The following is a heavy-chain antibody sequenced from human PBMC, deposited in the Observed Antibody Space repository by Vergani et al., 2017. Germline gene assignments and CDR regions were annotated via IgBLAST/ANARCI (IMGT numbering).Heavy chain of an antibody. CDR3: ARGYCSSTSCYDYYYYGMDV. Sequence: QVQLVQSGAEVKKPGSSVKVSCKASGGTFSSYAISWVRQAPGQGLEWMGGIIPIFGTANYAQKFQGRVTITADESTSTAYMELSSLRSEDTAVYYCARGYCSSTSCYDYYYYGMDVWGQGTTVTVSS. V-gene: IGHV1-69*01. CDR2: IIPIFGTA. J-gene: IGHJ6*02. D-gene: IGHD2-2*01. CDR1: GGTFSSYA.